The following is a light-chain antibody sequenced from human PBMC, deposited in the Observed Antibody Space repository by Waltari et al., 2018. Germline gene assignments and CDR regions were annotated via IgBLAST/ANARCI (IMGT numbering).Light chain of an antibody. CDR3: AAWDDNLGGV. J-gene: IGLJ3*02. CDR2: KNN. V-gene: IGLV1-47*01. Sequence: GQRVTISCSGSSSNVGSNFVFWYQQLPGAAPKLLIFKNNQRPSGVPDRFSGSKSGTSASLDSSGLRSEDEADYYCAAWDDNLGGVFGGGTKLAVL. CDR1: SSNVGSNF.